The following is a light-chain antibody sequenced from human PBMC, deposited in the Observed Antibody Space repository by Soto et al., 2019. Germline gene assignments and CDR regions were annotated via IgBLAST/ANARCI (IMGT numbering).Light chain of an antibody. CDR1: QDISVY. Sequence: DIQMTQSPSSLSASVGDRVTITCRASQDISVYLAWYQQKPGKVPKLLIYSASTLQSGVPSRFSGSGSGTDFPLTTSSLHPKDFETFYCKNLNPAPLPSGKGTRRELK. CDR2: SAS. J-gene: IGKJ5*01. V-gene: IGKV1-27*01. CDR3: KNLNPAPLP.